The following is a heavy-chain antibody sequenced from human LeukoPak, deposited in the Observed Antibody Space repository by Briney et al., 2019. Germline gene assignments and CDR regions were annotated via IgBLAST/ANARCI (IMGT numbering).Heavy chain of an antibody. V-gene: IGHV4-39*01. J-gene: IGHJ5*02. Sequence: SETLSLTCNVSGASIGRSTYYWGWIRQPPGKGLEWIGSVFRTGTAYYNPSLRSRVTISVDTSKNQFSLRLTTVTAADTAVYYCTKNDVGDYGAWGQGTLVTVSS. D-gene: IGHD4/OR15-4a*01. CDR1: GASIGRSTYY. CDR3: TKNDVGDYGA. CDR2: VFRTGTA.